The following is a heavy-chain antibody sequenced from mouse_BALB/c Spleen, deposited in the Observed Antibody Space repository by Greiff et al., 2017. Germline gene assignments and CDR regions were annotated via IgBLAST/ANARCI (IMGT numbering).Heavy chain of an antibody. CDR3: TRGGYYDYDGRGFDY. V-gene: IGHV1-5*01. J-gene: IGHJ2*01. CDR1: GYTFTSYW. Sequence: VHVKQSGTVLARPGASVKMSCKASGYTFTSYWMHWVKQRPGQGLEWIGAIYPGNSDTSYNQKFKGKAKLTAVTSTSTAYMELSSLTNEDSAVYYCTRGGYYDYDGRGFDYWGQGTTLTVSS. CDR2: IYPGNSDT. D-gene: IGHD2-4*01.